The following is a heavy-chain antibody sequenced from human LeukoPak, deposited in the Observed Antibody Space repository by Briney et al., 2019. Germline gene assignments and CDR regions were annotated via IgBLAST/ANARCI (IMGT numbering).Heavy chain of an antibody. CDR1: GGSISSYY. Sequence: SETLSLTCTVSGGSISSYYWSWIRQPPGKGLEWIGYIYYSGSTNYNPSLKSRVTISVDTSKNQFSLKLSSVTAADTAVYYCARAFYSSGWYGNSGFDPWGQGTLVTVSS. CDR2: IYYSGST. D-gene: IGHD6-19*01. V-gene: IGHV4-59*01. CDR3: ARAFYSSGWYGNSGFDP. J-gene: IGHJ5*02.